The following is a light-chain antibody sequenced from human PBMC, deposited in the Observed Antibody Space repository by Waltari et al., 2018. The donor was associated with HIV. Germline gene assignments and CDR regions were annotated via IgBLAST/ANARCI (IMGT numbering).Light chain of an antibody. V-gene: IGLV2-11*01. CDR2: DVS. J-gene: IGLJ3*02. CDR3: CSYAGSYNWV. Sequence: QSALTQPRSVSGSPGQSVTISCTGTSSDVGGYNYVSWYQQHPGKAPKLMIYDVSKRPSGVPDRFSGSKSGNTASLTSSGLQAEDEADYYCCSYAGSYNWVFGGGTKLTVL. CDR1: SSDVGGYNY.